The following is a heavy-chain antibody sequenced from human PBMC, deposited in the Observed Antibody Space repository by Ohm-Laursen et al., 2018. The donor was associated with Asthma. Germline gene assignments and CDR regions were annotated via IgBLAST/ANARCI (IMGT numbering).Heavy chain of an antibody. D-gene: IGHD6-19*01. Sequence: SLGLSCSAAGFTFSNYGMHWVRQAPGKGLEWVAVISYDGSDKYYADSVKGRFTISRDNSKNTLYLQMSSLRAEDTAVYYCARRKSYSSGWLGLDYWGQGTLVTVSS. J-gene: IGHJ4*02. CDR3: ARRKSYSSGWLGLDY. CDR2: ISYDGSDK. V-gene: IGHV3-30*03. CDR1: GFTFSNYG.